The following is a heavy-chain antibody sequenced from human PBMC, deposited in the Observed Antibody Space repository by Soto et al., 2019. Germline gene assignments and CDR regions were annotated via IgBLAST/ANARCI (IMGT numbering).Heavy chain of an antibody. CDR2: IWYDGSHE. CDR3: AKDQQWLVFDY. D-gene: IGHD6-19*01. CDR1: GFIFSNYG. V-gene: IGHV3-33*06. Sequence: GGSLRLSCAASGFIFSNYGMHWVRQAPGKGLEWVAVIWYDGSHESYADSVKGRFTISRDNSKNTLYLQMNSLRAEDTAVYYCAKDQQWLVFDYWGQGTLVTVSS. J-gene: IGHJ4*02.